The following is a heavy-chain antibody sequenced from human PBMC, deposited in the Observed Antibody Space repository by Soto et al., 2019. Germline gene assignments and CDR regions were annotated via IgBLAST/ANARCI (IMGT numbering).Heavy chain of an antibody. J-gene: IGHJ6*02. CDR1: GYTFTGYY. D-gene: IGHD2-2*03. V-gene: IGHV1-2*04. Sequence: QVQLVQSGAEVKKPGASVKVSCKASGYTFTGYYMHWVRQAPGQGLEWMGWINPNSGGTNYAQKFQGWVTMTRDTSISTAYMELSRLRSDDTAVYYCARSSIGYCSSTSCPXYYYYGMDVWGQGTTVTVSS. CDR2: INPNSGGT. CDR3: ARSSIGYCSSTSCPXYYYYGMDV.